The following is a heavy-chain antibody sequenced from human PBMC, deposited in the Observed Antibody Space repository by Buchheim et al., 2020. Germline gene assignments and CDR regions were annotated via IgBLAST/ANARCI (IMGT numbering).Heavy chain of an antibody. D-gene: IGHD4-17*01. V-gene: IGHV4-59*01. Sequence: QVQLQESGPGLVKPSETLSLTCTVSGGSISSYYWSWIRQPPGKGLEWIGYIYYSGSTNYNPSLKSRVTISVDTSKNQFSLKLSSVTAADTAVYYCAREVAGYGDPGNWFDPWGQGTL. CDR3: AREVAGYGDPGNWFDP. CDR2: IYYSGST. CDR1: GGSISSYY. J-gene: IGHJ5*02.